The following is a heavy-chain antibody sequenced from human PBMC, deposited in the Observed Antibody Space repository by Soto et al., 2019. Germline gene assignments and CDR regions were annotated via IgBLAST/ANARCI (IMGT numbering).Heavy chain of an antibody. J-gene: IGHJ4*02. Sequence: QAQLVQSGAAAKRPGTSVKVSCKVSGYTFTNSFHWIRQAPGQGLEWMGWMNPNDGDTEYASKFQGRVNLARDTSITSAYMELSSLPSDDTAVYDCAREDWSYVDWGQGPLVTVSS. V-gene: IGHV1-2*02. CDR2: MNPNDGDT. CDR3: AREDWSYVD. D-gene: IGHD1-26*01. CDR1: GYTFTNS.